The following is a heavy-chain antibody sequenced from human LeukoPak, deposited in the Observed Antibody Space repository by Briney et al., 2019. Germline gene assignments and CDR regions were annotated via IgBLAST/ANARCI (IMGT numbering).Heavy chain of an antibody. CDR1: GYTFTSYG. V-gene: IGHV1-18*01. CDR2: ISAYNGNI. Sequence: ASVKVSCKASGYTFTSYGISWVRQAPGQGLEWMAWISAYNGNINYAQKLQGRVTMTTDTSTSTAYMELRSLRSDDTAAYYCARQSRYSAYERENDAFDIWGQGTMVTVSS. D-gene: IGHD5-12*01. J-gene: IGHJ3*02. CDR3: ARQSRYSAYERENDAFDI.